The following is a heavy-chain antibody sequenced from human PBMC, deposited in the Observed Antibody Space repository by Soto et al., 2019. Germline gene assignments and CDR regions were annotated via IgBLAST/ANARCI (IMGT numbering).Heavy chain of an antibody. CDR2: INDSGST. CDR3: ARDLVRGSDRFDP. D-gene: IGHD3-10*01. V-gene: IGHV4-34*01. CDR1: GASFSDSS. J-gene: IGHJ5*02. Sequence: SETLSLTCAVYGASFSDSSWTWIRQPPGKGLEWIGEINDSGSTNYSPSLKSRVTISVDTSKNQFSLKLSSVTAADTAVYYCARDLVRGSDRFDPWGQGTLVTVS.